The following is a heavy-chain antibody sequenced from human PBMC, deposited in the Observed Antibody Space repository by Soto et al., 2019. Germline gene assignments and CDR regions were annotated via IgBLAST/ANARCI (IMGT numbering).Heavy chain of an antibody. CDR3: ARESVDISGWSSYGIDV. Sequence: QVQLQESGPGLVKPSQTLSLTCTVSGGSISSGGYYWSWIRQHPGKGLEWIGYIYYSGSTYYNPPLTSRVTIPVYTSTNQFSLKLSSVTAADTAVYYCARESVDISGWSSYGIDVWGQGTTVTVSS. J-gene: IGHJ6*02. CDR1: GGSISSGGYY. D-gene: IGHD6-19*01. CDR2: IYYSGST. V-gene: IGHV4-31*03.